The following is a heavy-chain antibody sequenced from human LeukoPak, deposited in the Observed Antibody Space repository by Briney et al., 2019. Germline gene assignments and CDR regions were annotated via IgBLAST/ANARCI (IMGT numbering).Heavy chain of an antibody. J-gene: IGHJ5*02. CDR3: AKGYSKGYGA. V-gene: IGHV3-23*01. Sequence: GGSLTLPCSASGFTFSSFALNGVRRSPGRGVEWVSAISGTGARTYYADAVRGRFTISRDNSRNTLQLQMNSLRAEDTAVYYCAKGYSKGYGAWGQGTLVTVSS. CDR2: ISGTGART. D-gene: IGHD5-12*01. CDR1: GFTFSSFA.